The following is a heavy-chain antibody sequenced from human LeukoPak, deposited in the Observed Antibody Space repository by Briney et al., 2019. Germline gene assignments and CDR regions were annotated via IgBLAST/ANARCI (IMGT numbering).Heavy chain of an antibody. Sequence: ASVKVSCTASGYTFTGYYMHWVRQAPGQGLEWMGRINPNSGGTNYAQKFQGRVTMTRDTSISTAYMELSRLRSDDTAVYYCASVDYGSGSYLFDYWGQGTLVTVSS. CDR1: GYTFTGYY. CDR2: INPNSGGT. D-gene: IGHD3-10*01. J-gene: IGHJ4*02. V-gene: IGHV1-2*06. CDR3: ASVDYGSGSYLFDY.